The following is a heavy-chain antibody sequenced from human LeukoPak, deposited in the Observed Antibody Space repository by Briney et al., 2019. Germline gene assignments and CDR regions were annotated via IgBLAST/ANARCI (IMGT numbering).Heavy chain of an antibody. CDR1: GFTFSSYS. CDR3: ARVAYCGGDCYRWDHFDY. J-gene: IGHJ4*02. CDR2: ISSSSSYI. V-gene: IGHV3-21*01. D-gene: IGHD2-21*02. Sequence: GGSLRLSCAASGFTFSSYSMNWVRQAPGKGLEWVSSISSSSSYIYYADSVKGRFTISRDNAKNSLYLQMNSLRAEDTAVYYCARVAYCGGDCYRWDHFDYWGQGTLVTVSS.